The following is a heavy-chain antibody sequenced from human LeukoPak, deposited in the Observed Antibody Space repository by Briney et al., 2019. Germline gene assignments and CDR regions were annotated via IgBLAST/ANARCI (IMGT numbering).Heavy chain of an antibody. CDR3: ARDNYYGSGSYRGFDY. Sequence: PSETLSLTCAVYGGSFSGYYWSWIRQPPGKGLEWIGEINHSGSTNFNPSLKSRVTISVDTSKNQFSLKLSSVTAADTAVYYCARDNYYGSGSYRGFDYWGQGTLVTVSS. J-gene: IGHJ4*02. V-gene: IGHV4-34*01. CDR2: INHSGST. CDR1: GGSFSGYY. D-gene: IGHD3-10*01.